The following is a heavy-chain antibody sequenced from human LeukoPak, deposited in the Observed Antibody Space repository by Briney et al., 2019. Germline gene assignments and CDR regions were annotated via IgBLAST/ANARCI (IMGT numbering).Heavy chain of an antibody. Sequence: SETLSLTCTVSGGSISSGSYYWGWIRQPPGKGLEWIGYIYHSGSTYYNPSLKSRVTISVDRFKNQFSLRLSSVTAADTAVHYCAREGGSGNIDYWGQGTLVTVSS. CDR3: AREGGSGNIDY. J-gene: IGHJ4*02. V-gene: IGHV4-39*07. CDR2: IYHSGST. D-gene: IGHD3-10*01. CDR1: GGSISSGSYY.